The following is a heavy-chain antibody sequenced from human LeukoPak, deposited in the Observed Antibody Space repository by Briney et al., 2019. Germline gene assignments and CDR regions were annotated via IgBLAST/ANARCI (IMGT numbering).Heavy chain of an antibody. Sequence: AGGSLSLSCAASGFTFSSYAMSWVRQAPGKGLEWVSAISGSGGSTYYADSVKGRFTISRDNSKNTLYLQMNSLRAEDTAVYYCANQRTYYYDSSGYAAFDIWGQGTMVTVSS. CDR3: ANQRTYYYDSSGYAAFDI. V-gene: IGHV3-23*01. D-gene: IGHD3-22*01. J-gene: IGHJ3*02. CDR1: GFTFSSYA. CDR2: ISGSGGST.